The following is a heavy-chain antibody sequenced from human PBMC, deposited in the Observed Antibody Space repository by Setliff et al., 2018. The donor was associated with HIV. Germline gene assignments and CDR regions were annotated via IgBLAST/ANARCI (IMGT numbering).Heavy chain of an antibody. Sequence: SETLSLTCGVFGGSFSNYFWTWMRQPPGKGLEWIGEFRLSGGTNYNYNPSLETRVTISVDTPKNQFSLKLNSVTAADTAFYYCAGGRADAWEVLDSWGQGTLVTVSS. D-gene: IGHD1-26*01. CDR1: GGSFSNYF. J-gene: IGHJ4*02. CDR2: FRLSGGT. V-gene: IGHV4-34*01. CDR3: AGGRADAWEVLDS.